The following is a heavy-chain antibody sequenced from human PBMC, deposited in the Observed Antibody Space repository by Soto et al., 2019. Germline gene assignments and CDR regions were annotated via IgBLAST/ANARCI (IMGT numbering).Heavy chain of an antibody. J-gene: IGHJ4*02. CDR2: INPNTGAT. Sequence: QVQLVQSGAEVKKPGASVKVSCKASGYTLTDYYLHWVRQAPGQGLEWLGWINPNTGATNSAHKFQGRVTMTRDKSINTAYMEVRNLRSDDTAVYFCGRDPIGGGAPYYIDYWGQGTLVTVSS. D-gene: IGHD3-16*01. CDR1: GYTLTDYY. CDR3: GRDPIGGGAPYYIDY. V-gene: IGHV1-2*02.